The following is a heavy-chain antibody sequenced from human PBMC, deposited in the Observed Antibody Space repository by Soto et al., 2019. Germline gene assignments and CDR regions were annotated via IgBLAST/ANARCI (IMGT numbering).Heavy chain of an antibody. D-gene: IGHD2-15*01. CDR1: GFTFSSYA. CDR2: ISHDGSNK. V-gene: IGHV3-30-3*01. CDR3: ARAGCDGGSCYTLVGLRYGMDV. J-gene: IGHJ6*04. Sequence: QVQLVESGGGVVQPGRSLRLSCAASGFTFSSYAMNWVRQAPGKGLEWVAVISHDGSNKYYADSVKGRFTISRDNSKNAMYLQMNSLRAEDTAVYYCARAGCDGGSCYTLVGLRYGMDVWGKGTTVTVSS.